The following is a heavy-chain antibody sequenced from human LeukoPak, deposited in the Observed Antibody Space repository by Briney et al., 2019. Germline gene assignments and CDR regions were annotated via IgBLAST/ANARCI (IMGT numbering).Heavy chain of an antibody. CDR1: GFSFSTTW. D-gene: IGHD2-2*02. Sequence: HSGGSVTLSGASFGFSFSTTWLRWARQPPREGVVWVSRMNSDGSTTNYADPVKSRFTNSRDNAKSTLYLQKNNLRVEDTAVYYCATAGKYRFDNWGQGTLVTVSP. V-gene: IGHV3-74*01. CDR2: MNSDGSTT. CDR3: ATAGKYRFDN. J-gene: IGHJ4*02.